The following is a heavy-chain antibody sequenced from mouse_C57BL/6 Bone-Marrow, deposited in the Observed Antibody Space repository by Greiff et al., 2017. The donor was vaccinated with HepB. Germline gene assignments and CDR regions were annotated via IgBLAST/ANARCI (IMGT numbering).Heavy chain of an antibody. CDR3: TRLNYYGSSPYYFDY. D-gene: IGHD1-1*01. V-gene: IGHV6-6*01. CDR1: GFTFSDAW. CDR2: IRNKANNHAT. J-gene: IGHJ2*01. Sequence: EVQLVESGGGLVQPGGSMKLSCAASGFTFSDAWMDWVRQSPEKGLEWVAEIRNKANNHATYYAESVKGRFTISRDDSKSSVYLQMNSLRAEDTGIYYCTRLNYYGSSPYYFDYWGQGTTLTVSS.